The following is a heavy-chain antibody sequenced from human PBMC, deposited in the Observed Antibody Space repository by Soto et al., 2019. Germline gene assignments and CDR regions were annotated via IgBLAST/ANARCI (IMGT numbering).Heavy chain of an antibody. CDR3: PTYSSDDYISGYNDF. CDR2: IHHTGAT. J-gene: IGHJ4*02. CDR1: GSSITRRNHY. V-gene: IGHV4-39*07. Sequence: SETLSLTCTVTGSSITRRNHYWGWVPQPPGKGLEGVASIHHTGATYHNPSLRAPISMSVDTSTAQFSLSRTSIAAADTASYFCPTYSSDDYISGYNDFWGQGAMVTVSS. D-gene: IGHD3-16*01.